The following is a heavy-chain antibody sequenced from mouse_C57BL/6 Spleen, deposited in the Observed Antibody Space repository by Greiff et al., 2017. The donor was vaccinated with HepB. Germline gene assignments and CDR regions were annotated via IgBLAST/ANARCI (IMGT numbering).Heavy chain of an antibody. CDR1: GYAFTNYL. CDR3: AREGGYYGSSWWYFDV. Sequence: QVQLQQSGAELVRPGTSVKVSCKASGYAFTNYLIEWVKQRPGQGLEWIGVINPGSGGTNYNEKFKGKATLTADKSSSTAYMQLSSLTSEDSAVYFCAREGGYYGSSWWYFDVWGTGTTVTVSS. CDR2: INPGSGGT. J-gene: IGHJ1*03. D-gene: IGHD1-1*01. V-gene: IGHV1-54*01.